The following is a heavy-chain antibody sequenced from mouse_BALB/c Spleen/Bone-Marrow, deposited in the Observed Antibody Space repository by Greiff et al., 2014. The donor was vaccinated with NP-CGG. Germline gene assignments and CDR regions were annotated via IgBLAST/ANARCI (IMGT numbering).Heavy chain of an antibody. Sequence: VQLQQPGPELVKPGASVKMSCKASGYTFTSYVMHWVKQKPGQCLEWIGYINPYNDGTKYNEKFKGKATLTSDKSSSTAYMELSRLTSEDSAVYYCAREGVDYFDYWGQGTTLTVSS. CDR2: INPYNDGT. CDR3: AREGVDYFDY. V-gene: IGHV1-14*01. J-gene: IGHJ2*01. CDR1: GYTFTSYV.